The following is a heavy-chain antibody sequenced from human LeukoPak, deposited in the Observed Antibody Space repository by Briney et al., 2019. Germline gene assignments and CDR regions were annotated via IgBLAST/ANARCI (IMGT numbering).Heavy chain of an antibody. D-gene: IGHD6-19*01. Sequence: ASVKVSCKASGYTFTGYYIHWVRQAPGQGLEWMGWINPNSGGTTYAQNFRGRVTMTRDTSISTAYMELSGLTSDDTAVYYCAREYSSGWCVSYWGQGTLVTVSS. V-gene: IGHV1-2*02. CDR2: INPNSGGT. J-gene: IGHJ4*02. CDR3: AREYSSGWCVSY. CDR1: GYTFTGYY.